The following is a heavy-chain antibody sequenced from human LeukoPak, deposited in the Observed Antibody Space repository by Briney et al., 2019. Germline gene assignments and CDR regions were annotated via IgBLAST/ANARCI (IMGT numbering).Heavy chain of an antibody. D-gene: IGHD3-22*01. CDR2: IIPIFGTA. V-gene: IGHV1-69*13. CDR3: ARSKNYYDSSGYDRYYYGMDV. J-gene: IGHJ6*02. Sequence: SVKVSCKASGGTFSSYAISWVRQAPGQGLEWMGGIIPIFGTANYAQKFQGRVTITADESTSTAYMELSSLRSEDTAVYYCARSKNYYDSSGYDRYYYGMDVWGQGTTVTVSS. CDR1: GGTFSSYA.